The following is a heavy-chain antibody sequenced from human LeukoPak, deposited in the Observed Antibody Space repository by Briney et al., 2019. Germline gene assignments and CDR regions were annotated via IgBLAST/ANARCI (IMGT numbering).Heavy chain of an antibody. CDR3: AKDLYGGFDI. Sequence: GGSLRLSCAASGLTFSSYWMTWVRQAPGKGLEWVANIKQDGSEKYYVDSVKGRFTISRDNAKNSLYLQMNSLRVEDTAVYYCAKDLYGGFDIWGQGTMVTVSS. CDR2: IKQDGSEK. J-gene: IGHJ3*02. CDR1: GLTFSSYW. V-gene: IGHV3-7*01. D-gene: IGHD4/OR15-4a*01.